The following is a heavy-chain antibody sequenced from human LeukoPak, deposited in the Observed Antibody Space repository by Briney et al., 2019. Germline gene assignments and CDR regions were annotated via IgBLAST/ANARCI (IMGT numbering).Heavy chain of an antibody. V-gene: IGHV4-38-2*01. CDR3: ARKPNAPYYYYYMDV. D-gene: IGHD1-14*01. Sequence: SETQSLTCAVSGYSISSGYYWGWIRQPPGKGLGRIGCIYHSGITYYNPSVKIRVPISVDTAKNKCSLKLSSVTAADTAVYYCARKPNAPYYYYYMDVWGKGTTVTVSS. J-gene: IGHJ6*03. CDR2: IYHSGIT. CDR1: GYSISSGYY.